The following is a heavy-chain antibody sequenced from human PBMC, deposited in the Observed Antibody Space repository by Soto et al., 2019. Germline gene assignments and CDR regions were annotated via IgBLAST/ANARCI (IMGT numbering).Heavy chain of an antibody. V-gene: IGHV1-69*13. CDR3: ARVPDYYGSGSYYMGPRYYGMEV. D-gene: IGHD3-10*01. Sequence: ASVKVSCKASGCTFSSYAISWVRQAPGQGLEWMGGIIPIFGTANYAQKFQGRVTITADESTSTAYMALSSLRSEDTAVYYCARVPDYYGSGSYYMGPRYYGMEVWGQGTTVIVSS. CDR2: IIPIFGTA. J-gene: IGHJ6*01. CDR1: GCTFSSYA.